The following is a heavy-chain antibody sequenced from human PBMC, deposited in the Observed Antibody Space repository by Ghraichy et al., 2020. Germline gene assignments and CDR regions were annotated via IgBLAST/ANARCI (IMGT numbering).Heavy chain of an antibody. V-gene: IGHV1-46*02. CDR2: INPSGGGT. Sequence: ASVKVSCKASGYTFNSYYLHWVRQAPGQGLEWMGIINPSGGGTSYAQKFQGRVTVTRDTSTSTVYMELSSLRSEDTAVYYCTRWTTAVAQYFTYWGQGTLLTVSS. J-gene: IGHJ4*02. CDR1: GYTFNSYY. CDR3: TRWTTAVAQYFTY. D-gene: IGHD4-23*01.